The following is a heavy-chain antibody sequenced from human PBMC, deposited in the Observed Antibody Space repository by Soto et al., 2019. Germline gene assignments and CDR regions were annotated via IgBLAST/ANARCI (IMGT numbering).Heavy chain of an antibody. V-gene: IGHV3-30-3*01. D-gene: IGHD3-22*01. CDR1: GFTFSSYA. CDR2: ISYDGSNK. CDR3: ARESNYYDSLNWFDP. Sequence: GGSLRLSCAASGFTFSSYAMHWVRQAPGKGLEWVAVISYDGSNKYYADSVKGRFTISRDNSKNTLYLQMNSLRAEDTAVYYCARESNYYDSLNWFDPWGQGTLVT. J-gene: IGHJ5*02.